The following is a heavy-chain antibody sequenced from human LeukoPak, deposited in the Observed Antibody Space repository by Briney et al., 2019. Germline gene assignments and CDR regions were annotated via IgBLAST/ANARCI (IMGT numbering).Heavy chain of an antibody. CDR2: IWYDGSKT. CDR3: ARDTAQRAFDI. D-gene: IGHD6-25*01. J-gene: IGHJ3*02. CDR1: GFTFSTYG. Sequence: SGGSLRLSCAASGFTFSTYGMHWVSQSPGKGLEWVAVIWYDGSKTHYRDSVKGRFTISRDNSKNTLYLEMNSLRAEDTAVYYSARDTAQRAFDIWGQGTMVTVSS. V-gene: IGHV3-33*01.